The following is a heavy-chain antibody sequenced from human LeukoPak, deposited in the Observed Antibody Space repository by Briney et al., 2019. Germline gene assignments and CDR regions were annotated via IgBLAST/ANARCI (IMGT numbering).Heavy chain of an antibody. D-gene: IGHD6-6*01. CDR3: ARHFAYSSSSYFDY. V-gene: IGHV4-59*08. CDR1: GGSISSYY. Sequence: SETLSLTCTVSGGSISSYYWSWIRQPPGKGLEWIGYIFYTGSTNYNPSLKSRVTMFEDKSKNQFSLRLYSVTVADTAVYYCARHFAYSSSSYFDYWGQGSLVTVSS. J-gene: IGHJ4*02. CDR2: IFYTGST.